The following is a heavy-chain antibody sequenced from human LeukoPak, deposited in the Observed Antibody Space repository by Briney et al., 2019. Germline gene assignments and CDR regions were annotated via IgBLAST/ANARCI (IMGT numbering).Heavy chain of an antibody. D-gene: IGHD3-22*01. J-gene: IGHJ4*02. CDR3: AKDLTYYYDSTGYYFDY. Sequence: GGSLRLSCTASGFTFSSYAMSWVRQAPGKGLELVSGISGSGGTTYYADSVKGRFTISRDNSKNTLYLQLNSLRAEDTAIYYCAKDLTYYYDSTGYYFDYWGQGTLVTVSS. CDR2: ISGSGGTT. CDR1: GFTFSSYA. V-gene: IGHV3-23*01.